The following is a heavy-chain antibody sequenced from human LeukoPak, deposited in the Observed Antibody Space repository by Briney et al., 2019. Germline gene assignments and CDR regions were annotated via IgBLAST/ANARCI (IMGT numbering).Heavy chain of an antibody. CDR2: INPNSGGT. V-gene: IGHV1-2*02. D-gene: IGHD4-17*01. CDR1: GYTFTGYY. Sequence: ASVKVSCKASGYTFTGYYMHWVRQAPGQGLEWMGRINPNSGGTNYAQKFQGRVTMTRDTSINTTYMELSSLRSDDTAVYYCARGERDGDLDSWGQGTLVTVSS. J-gene: IGHJ4*02. CDR3: ARGERDGDLDS.